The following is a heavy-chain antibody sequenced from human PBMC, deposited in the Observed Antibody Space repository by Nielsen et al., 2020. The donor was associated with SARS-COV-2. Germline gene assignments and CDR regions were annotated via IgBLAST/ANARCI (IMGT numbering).Heavy chain of an antibody. CDR2: ISYDGSNK. D-gene: IGHD3-9*01. V-gene: IGHV3-30*18. CDR3: AKDFNILTEAYYFDY. Sequence: GGSLRLSCATSGFHFSSYGMHWVRQAPGKGLEWVAVISYDGSNKYYADSVKGRFTISRDNSKNTLYLQMNSLRAEDTAVYYCAKDFNILTEAYYFDYWGQGTLVTVSS. CDR1: GFHFSSYG. J-gene: IGHJ4*02.